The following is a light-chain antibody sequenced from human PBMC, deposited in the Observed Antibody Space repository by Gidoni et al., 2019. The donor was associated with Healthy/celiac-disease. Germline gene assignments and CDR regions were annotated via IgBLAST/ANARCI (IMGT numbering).Light chain of an antibody. CDR2: AAS. CDR1: QSISSY. Sequence: DIQLTQYPASLSASAGDRVTITCRASQSISSYLDWYQQKPGKAPKLLIYAASSLQSGIPSRFSGSGSGTDFTLTISSLQPEDFAAYYCQQSYSTPRYTFGQGTKLEIK. V-gene: IGKV1-39*01. CDR3: QQSYSTPRYT. J-gene: IGKJ2*01.